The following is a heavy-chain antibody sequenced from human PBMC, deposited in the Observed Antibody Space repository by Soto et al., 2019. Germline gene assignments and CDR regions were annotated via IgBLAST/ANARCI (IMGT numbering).Heavy chain of an antibody. Sequence: QVQLVESGGGVVQPGRSLTLSCAASGFSLSSYGMHWVRQAPGKGLEWVAVISYAGVNKLYADSVKGRFTISRDSSKNTLYLQMNSLRAEETAVYYCAKLSVAGIWGPFDHWGQGALVTVSS. CDR3: AKLSVAGIWGPFDH. CDR1: GFSLSSYG. J-gene: IGHJ4*02. D-gene: IGHD6-19*01. CDR2: ISYAGVNK. V-gene: IGHV3-30*18.